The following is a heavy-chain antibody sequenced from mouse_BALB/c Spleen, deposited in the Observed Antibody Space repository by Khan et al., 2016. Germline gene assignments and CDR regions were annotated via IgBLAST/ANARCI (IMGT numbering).Heavy chain of an antibody. J-gene: IGHJ3*01. CDR2: INPSTGYT. CDR1: GYTFTDYW. D-gene: IGHD1-1*01. V-gene: IGHV1-7*01. Sequence: QVRLQQSGAEMAKPGASVKMSCKASGYTFTDYWMHWVKQRPGQGLEWIGYINPSTGYTEYNQKFKDKATLTADKSSSTAYMQLSSLTSEDSAVDYFARWSYYYGSSYGWFAYWGQGTLVTVSA. CDR3: ARWSYYYGSSYGWFAY.